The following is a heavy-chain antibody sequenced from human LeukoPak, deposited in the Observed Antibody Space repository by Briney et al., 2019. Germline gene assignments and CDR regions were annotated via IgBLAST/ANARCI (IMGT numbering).Heavy chain of an antibody. CDR3: ARDGGSGYEVDY. CDR1: GFAFSSYG. CDR2: IWYDGSNK. D-gene: IGHD5-12*01. J-gene: IGHJ4*02. V-gene: IGHV3-33*01. Sequence: GGSLRLSCAASGFAFSSYGMHWVRQAPGKGLEWVAVIWYDGSNKYYADSVKGRFTISRDNSKNTLYLQMNSLRAEDTAVYYCARDGGSGYEVDYWGQGTLVTVSS.